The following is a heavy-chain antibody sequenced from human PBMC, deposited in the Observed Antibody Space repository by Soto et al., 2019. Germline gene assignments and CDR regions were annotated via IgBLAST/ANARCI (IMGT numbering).Heavy chain of an antibody. V-gene: IGHV1-18*01. J-gene: IGHJ2*01. D-gene: IGHD3-16*01. CDR3: ASYLAEGDTGRLYFDL. CDR1: GYTFTSYG. Sequence: ASVKVSCKASGYTFTSYGISWVRQAPGQGLEWMGWISAYNGNTNYAQKLQGRVTMTTDTSTSTAYMELRSLRSDDTAVYYCASYLAEGDTGRLYFDLWGRGTLVTVSS. CDR2: ISAYNGNT.